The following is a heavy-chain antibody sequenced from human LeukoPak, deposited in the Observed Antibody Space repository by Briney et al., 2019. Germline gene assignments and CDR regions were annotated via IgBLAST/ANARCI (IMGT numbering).Heavy chain of an antibody. Sequence: GGSLRLPCAASGFTFSSYWMSWVRQAPGKGLEWVANIKQDGSEKYYVDSVKGRFTISRDNARNSLYLQMNSLTAEDTAVYYCARDPYSGAYGNTYYYYMDVWGKGTTVTISS. CDR1: GFTFSSYW. J-gene: IGHJ6*03. D-gene: IGHD1-26*01. V-gene: IGHV3-7*01. CDR3: ARDPYSGAYGNTYYYYMDV. CDR2: IKQDGSEK.